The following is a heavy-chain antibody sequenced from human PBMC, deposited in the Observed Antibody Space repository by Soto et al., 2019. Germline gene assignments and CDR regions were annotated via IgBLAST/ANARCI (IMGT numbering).Heavy chain of an antibody. CDR3: ARSTPDTPFDY. CDR2: IYSGGST. D-gene: IGHD4-17*01. Sequence: EVQLVESGGGLVQPGGSLRLSCATSGFTVSRNYMSWVRQAPGKGLEWLSVIYSGGSTYSADSVNGRFTISRHNSKNTLYLQMNSLRPEDTAVYYCARSTPDTPFDYWGQGTLVTVSS. CDR1: GFTVSRNY. J-gene: IGHJ4*02. V-gene: IGHV3-53*04.